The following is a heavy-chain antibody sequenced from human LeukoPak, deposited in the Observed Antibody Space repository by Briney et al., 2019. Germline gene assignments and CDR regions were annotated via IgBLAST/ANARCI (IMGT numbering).Heavy chain of an antibody. D-gene: IGHD3-3*01. J-gene: IGHJ6*02. V-gene: IGHV3-23*01. Sequence: SGGSLRLSCAASGFTFSSYAMSWVRQAPGKGLEWVSAISGSGGSTYYADSVKGRFTISRDNSKNTLYLQMNSLRAEDTAVYYCAKGITIFGVVINLGMDVWGQGTTVTVSS. CDR2: ISGSGGST. CDR1: GFTFSSYA. CDR3: AKGITIFGVVINLGMDV.